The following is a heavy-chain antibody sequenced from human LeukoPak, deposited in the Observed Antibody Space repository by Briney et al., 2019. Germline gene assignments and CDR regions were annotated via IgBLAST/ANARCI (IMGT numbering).Heavy chain of an antibody. V-gene: IGHV4-61*02. D-gene: IGHD3-16*02. CDR3: ASLSRDYYYMDV. CDR2: IYTSVST. Sequence: SQTLSLICSVSGGSISSGSYYWSWIRQPAGKGLEWIGLIYTSVSTNYNPSLKSRVTISVDTSKNQFSLKLNSVTAADTAVYYCASLSRDYYYMDVWGKGTTVTVSS. J-gene: IGHJ6*03. CDR1: GGSISSGSYY.